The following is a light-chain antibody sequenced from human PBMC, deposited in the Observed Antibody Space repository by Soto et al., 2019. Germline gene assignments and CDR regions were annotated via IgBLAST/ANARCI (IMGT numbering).Light chain of an antibody. V-gene: IGLV2-8*01. CDR3: SSYAGSIL. CDR2: EVS. Sequence: QSALTQPPSASGSPGQSVTISCTRTSSDVGGYNYVSWYQQHPGKAPKLMIYEVSKRPSGVPDRFSGSKSGNTASLTVSGLQAEDEADYYCSSYAGSILFGGGTQLTVL. J-gene: IGLJ2*01. CDR1: SSDVGGYNY.